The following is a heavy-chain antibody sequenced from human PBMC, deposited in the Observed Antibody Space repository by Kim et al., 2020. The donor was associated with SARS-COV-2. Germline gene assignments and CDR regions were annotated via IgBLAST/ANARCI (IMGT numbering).Heavy chain of an antibody. CDR1: GFSFRTYS. J-gene: IGHJ3*01. Sequence: GGSLRLSCAASGFSFRTYSMNWVRRAPGKGLEWLSYITGGGDFTMRYADSVEGRFTISRDNAKNSLYLQMNSLRADDTALYYCASFHGFNVWGQGTMVTVSS. V-gene: IGHV3-48*04. CDR2: ITGGGDFTM. CDR3: ASFHGFNV.